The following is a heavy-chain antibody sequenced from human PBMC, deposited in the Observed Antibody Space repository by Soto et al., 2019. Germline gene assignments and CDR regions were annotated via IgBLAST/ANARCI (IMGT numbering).Heavy chain of an antibody. CDR2: INHSGST. V-gene: IGHV4-34*01. CDR1: GGSFSGYY. J-gene: IGHJ1*01. Sequence: QVQLQQWGAGLLKPSETLSLTCAVYGGSFSGYYWSWIRQPPGKGLEWIGEINHSGSTNYNPSLTSRVTISVDTSKNQFSLKLSSVTAADTAVYYCARGRRRLRNAEYFQHWGQGTLVTVSS. CDR3: ARGRRRLRNAEYFQH.